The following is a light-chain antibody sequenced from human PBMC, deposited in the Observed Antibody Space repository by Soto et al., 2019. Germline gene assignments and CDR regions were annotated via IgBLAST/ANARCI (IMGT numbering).Light chain of an antibody. V-gene: IGKV3-20*01. CDR1: QSVGNNY. J-gene: IGKJ2*01. Sequence: EIVLPQSPGTVSLSPGERATLSCRASQSVGNNYLAWYQKKRGQAPRLLISGASRRATGVLDRFSGSGTGTDFSLTISRLEPEDSAVYYCQQYASSPLTFGQGTKLEIK. CDR2: GAS. CDR3: QQYASSPLT.